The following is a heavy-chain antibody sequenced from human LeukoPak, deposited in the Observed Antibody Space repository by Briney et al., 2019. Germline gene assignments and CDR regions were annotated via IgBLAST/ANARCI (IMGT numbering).Heavy chain of an antibody. CDR2: IYTTGST. D-gene: IGHD1-26*01. Sequence: SETLSLTCTVSGGSISTGSYYWSWIRQPAGKGLEWIGRIYTTGSTNYNPSLKSRATISIDTSKNQFSLNLSSVTAADTAMYYCVKSGGYGLIDYWGQGTRVTVSS. J-gene: IGHJ4*02. V-gene: IGHV4-61*02. CDR1: GGSISTGSYY. CDR3: VKSGGYGLIDY.